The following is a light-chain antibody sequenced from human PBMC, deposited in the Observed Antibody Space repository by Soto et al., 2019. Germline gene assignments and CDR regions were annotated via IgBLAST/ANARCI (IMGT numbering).Light chain of an antibody. CDR3: QQYGSSPRT. Sequence: EIVLTQSPGTLSLSPGERATLSCRASQSVSSSYLAWYQQKPGQAPRVLIYGASSRATGIPDRCSGSGSGTDFTLTISRLEPEEFAVYYCQQYGSSPRTFGQGTEVEIE. CDR2: GAS. J-gene: IGKJ1*01. CDR1: QSVSSSY. V-gene: IGKV3-20*01.